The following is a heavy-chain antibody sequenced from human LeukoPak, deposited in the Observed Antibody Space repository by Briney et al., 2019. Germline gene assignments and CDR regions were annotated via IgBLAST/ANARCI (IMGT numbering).Heavy chain of an antibody. J-gene: IGHJ6*02. CDR1: RGSFSGYY. Sequence: SETLSLTRAVYRGSFSGYYWSWIRQPPGKGLEWVGEINHSGSTNYNPSLKSRVTISLDQSKHQLSLMPSSVTAADPGVCYCARGRAIFGVVIKESPGMDVWGQGTTVTVSS. D-gene: IGHD3-3*01. CDR2: INHSGST. V-gene: IGHV4-34*01. CDR3: ARGRAIFGVVIKESPGMDV.